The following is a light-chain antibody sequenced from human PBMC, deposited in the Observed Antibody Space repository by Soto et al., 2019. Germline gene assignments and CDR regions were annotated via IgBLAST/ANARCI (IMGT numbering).Light chain of an antibody. Sequence: DIQMTQSPSTLSASVGDRVSIACRASQSISSSLAWYQQKPGKATKLLIYDASSLESGVPSRFSGSGSGTEFTLSINSLQPQDFETYYCKQYHRYSWTFGQGTKVEIK. CDR1: QSISSS. CDR3: KQYHRYSWT. V-gene: IGKV1-5*01. CDR2: DAS. J-gene: IGKJ1*01.